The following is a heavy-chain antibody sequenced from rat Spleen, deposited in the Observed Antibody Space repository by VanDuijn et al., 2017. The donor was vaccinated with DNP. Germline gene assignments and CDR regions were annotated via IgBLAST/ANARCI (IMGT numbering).Heavy chain of an antibody. J-gene: IGHJ4*01. CDR1: GFSLTNYG. D-gene: IGHD4-1*01. Sequence: QVQLKESGPVLVQASETLSLTCTVSGFSLTNYGVIWVRQSPGTGLEWMGIIWGHGSTDYNSALKSRLSINRDTSKSQVFLKMNSLQTDDTAIYYCTREGWGYVMDAWGQGASVTVSS. CDR3: TREGWGYVMDA. CDR2: IWGHGST. V-gene: IGHV2S75*01.